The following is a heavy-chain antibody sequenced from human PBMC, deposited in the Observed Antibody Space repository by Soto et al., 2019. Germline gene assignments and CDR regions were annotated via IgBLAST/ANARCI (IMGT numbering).Heavy chain of an antibody. D-gene: IGHD3-9*01. Sequence: QTGGSLRLSCAASGFTVSSNYMSWVRQAPGKGLEWVSVIYSGGSTYYADSVKGRFTISRDNSKNTLYLQMNSLGAEDTAVYYCARENGYDILTGYPVPANWGQGTLVTAPQ. J-gene: IGHJ4*02. CDR3: ARENGYDILTGYPVPAN. CDR1: GFTVSSNY. CDR2: IYSGGST. V-gene: IGHV3-53*01.